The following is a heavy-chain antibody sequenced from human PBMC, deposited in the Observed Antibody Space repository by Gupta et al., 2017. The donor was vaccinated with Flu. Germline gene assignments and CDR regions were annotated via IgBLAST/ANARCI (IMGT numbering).Heavy chain of an antibody. Sequence: WIRQAPGKGLEWVSYISSSGSTIYYAVSVRGRFTISRDNAKNSLYLQMNSLRAEDTALYYCARVGVNHGMDVWGQGTTVTVSS. V-gene: IGHV3-11*01. CDR2: ISSSGSTI. D-gene: IGHD3-10*01. J-gene: IGHJ6*02. CDR3: ARVGVNHGMDV.